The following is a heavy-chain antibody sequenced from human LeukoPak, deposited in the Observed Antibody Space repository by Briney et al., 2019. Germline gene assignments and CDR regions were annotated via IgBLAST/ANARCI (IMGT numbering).Heavy chain of an antibody. CDR1: GGFISTFY. D-gene: IGHD5-12*01. CDR3: ARGGGYASPIGY. CDR2: IYHSGST. J-gene: IGHJ4*02. Sequence: SEALSLTCTLSGGFISTFYWRLIRQPPVNRLAWIGYIYHSGSTNYNPSLKSRVTISVDISKNQFSLKLSSVTAADTAVYYCARGGGYASPIGYWGQGALVTVSS. V-gene: IGHV4-59*01.